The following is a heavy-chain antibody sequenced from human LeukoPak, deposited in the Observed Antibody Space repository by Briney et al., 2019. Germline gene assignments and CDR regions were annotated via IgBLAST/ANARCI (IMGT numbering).Heavy chain of an antibody. V-gene: IGHV3-33*01. CDR2: IWYDGSSK. CDR1: GFTFSSYG. J-gene: IGHJ4*02. CDR3: ARDFELSH. D-gene: IGHD3-16*02. Sequence: GGSLRLSCAASGFTFSSYGMHWVRQAPGKGLEWVALIWYDGSSKHYADSVRGPFTISRDNSKNTLYLQMNSLRAEDTAVYYCARDFELSHWGQGTLVTVSS.